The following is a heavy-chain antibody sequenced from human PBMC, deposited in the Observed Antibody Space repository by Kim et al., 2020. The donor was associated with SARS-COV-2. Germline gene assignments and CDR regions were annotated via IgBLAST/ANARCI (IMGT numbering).Heavy chain of an antibody. CDR1: GYSFTSYW. V-gene: IGHV5-10-1*01. CDR3: ARQGTYCSSTSCYSWFDP. J-gene: IGHJ5*02. CDR2: IDPSDSYT. Sequence: GESLKISCKVSGYSFTSYWISWVRQMPGKGLEWMGRIDPSDSYTNYSPSFQGHVTISADKSISTAYLQWSSLKASDTAMYYCARQGTYCSSTSCYSWFDPWGQGTLVTVSS. D-gene: IGHD2-2*02.